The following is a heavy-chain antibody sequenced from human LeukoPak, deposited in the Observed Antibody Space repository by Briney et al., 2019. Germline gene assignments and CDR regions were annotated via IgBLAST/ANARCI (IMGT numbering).Heavy chain of an antibody. CDR2: MYYSGST. CDR1: GGSISSGDYY. D-gene: IGHD3-10*01. J-gene: IGHJ4*02. Sequence: SETLSLTCTVSGGSISSGDYYWSWIRQPPGKGLEWIAYMYYSGSTYYNPSLKSRVTMSADTSKNHLSLRLTSVTAADTAVYYCARGFYGAGSHFDYWGQGTLVTVSS. V-gene: IGHV4-30-4*01. CDR3: ARGFYGAGSHFDY.